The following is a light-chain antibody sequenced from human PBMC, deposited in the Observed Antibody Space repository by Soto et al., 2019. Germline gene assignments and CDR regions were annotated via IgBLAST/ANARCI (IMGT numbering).Light chain of an antibody. CDR3: QSYDSSLTPYV. J-gene: IGLJ1*01. CDR2: GNS. Sequence: QSVLTQPPSVSGAPGQRVTISCTGSSSNIGAGYDVHWYQQLPGTAPKLLIYGNSNRPSGVPDRFSGSKSGTSASLAITGLQAEDEADYYCQSYDSSLTPYVFGTGTTLTVL. V-gene: IGLV1-40*01. CDR1: SSNIGAGYD.